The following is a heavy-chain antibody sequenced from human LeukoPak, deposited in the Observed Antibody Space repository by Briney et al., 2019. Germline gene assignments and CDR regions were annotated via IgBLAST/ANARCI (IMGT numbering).Heavy chain of an antibody. V-gene: IGHV4-61*08. Sequence: SETLSLTCTVSGGSISSGGYYWSWIRQPPGKGLEWIGYIYYSGSTNYNPSLKSRVTISVDTSKNQFSLKLSSVTAADTAVYYCARDGTDFWSGYYDYWGQGTLVTVSS. D-gene: IGHD3-3*01. CDR1: GGSISSGGYY. J-gene: IGHJ4*02. CDR2: IYYSGST. CDR3: ARDGTDFWSGYYDY.